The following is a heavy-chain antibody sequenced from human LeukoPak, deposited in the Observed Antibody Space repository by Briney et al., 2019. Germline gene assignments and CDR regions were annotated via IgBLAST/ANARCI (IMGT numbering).Heavy chain of an antibody. D-gene: IGHD1-26*01. CDR3: ASRSRSKWDLAH. V-gene: IGHV3-30*01. Sequence: GGSLRLSCAASGFTFSSYAMHWVRQAPGKGLEWVAVISYDGSNKYYADSVKGRFTISRDNSKNTLYVQMNSLRAEDTAVYYCASRSRSKWDLAHWGQGTLVTVSS. CDR1: GFTFSSYA. J-gene: IGHJ4*02. CDR2: ISYDGSNK.